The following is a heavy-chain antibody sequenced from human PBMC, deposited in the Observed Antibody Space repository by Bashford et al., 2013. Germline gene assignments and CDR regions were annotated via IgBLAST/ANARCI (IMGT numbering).Heavy chain of an antibody. CDR1: GYTFTSYG. CDR3: ARGPATTFIAAAGTFDAFDI. D-gene: IGHD6-13*01. Sequence: VASVKVSCKASGYTFTSYGISWVRQAPGQGLEWMGWISAYNGNTNYAQKLQGRVTMTTDTSTSTAYMELRSLRSDDTAVYYCARGPATTFIAAAGTFDAFDIWGQGTMVTVSS. V-gene: IGHV1-18*01. CDR2: ISAYNGNT. J-gene: IGHJ3*02.